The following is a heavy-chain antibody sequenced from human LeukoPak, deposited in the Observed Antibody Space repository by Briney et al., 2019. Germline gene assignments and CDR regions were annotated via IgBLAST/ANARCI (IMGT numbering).Heavy chain of an antibody. CDR2: INHSGST. J-gene: IGHJ3*02. V-gene: IGHV4-34*01. Sequence: SETLSLTCAVYGGSFSGYYWSWIRQPPGKGVEWIGEINHSGSTNFNPSLKSRVTISVDTSKNQFSLKLSSVTAADTAVYYCARAAMVRGVKGAFDIWGQGTMVTVSS. D-gene: IGHD3-10*01. CDR1: GGSFSGYY. CDR3: ARAAMVRGVKGAFDI.